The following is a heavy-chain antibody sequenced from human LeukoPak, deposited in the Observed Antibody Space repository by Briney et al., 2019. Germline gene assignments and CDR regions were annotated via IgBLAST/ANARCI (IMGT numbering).Heavy chain of an antibody. J-gene: IGHJ6*02. Sequence: GASVKVSCKASGYTFTNYYLHWVRQAPGQGLEWMGWINPNSGGTNYAQKFQGRVTMTRDTSISTAYMELSRLRSDDTAVYYCARGARLNDYYGMDVWGQGTTVTVSS. CDR1: GYTFTNYY. D-gene: IGHD1-1*01. CDR2: INPNSGGT. CDR3: ARGARLNDYYGMDV. V-gene: IGHV1-2*02.